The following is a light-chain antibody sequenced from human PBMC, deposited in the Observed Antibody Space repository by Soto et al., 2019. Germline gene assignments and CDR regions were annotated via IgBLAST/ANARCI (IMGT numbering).Light chain of an antibody. J-gene: IGKJ1*01. V-gene: IGKV1-5*03. CDR3: LQDYSYPRT. Sequence: DIQMTQSPSTLSGSVGDRVTITCRASQTISSWLAWYQQKPGKAPKLLIYKASTLKSGVPSRFSGSGSGTEFTPTISSLQPDDFATYYCLQDYSYPRTFGQGTKVDIK. CDR2: KAS. CDR1: QTISSW.